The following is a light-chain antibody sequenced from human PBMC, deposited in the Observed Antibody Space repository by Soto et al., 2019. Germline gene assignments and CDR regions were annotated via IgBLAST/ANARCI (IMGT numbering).Light chain of an antibody. CDR3: QQYGSSPPIT. Sequence: EIVLTHSQGTLSLSPCERATLSFSASQSVSSNYLAWYQQKPGQAPRLLIYGASSRATGIPDRLSGSGSGTDFTLTISRLEPEDFAVYYCQQYGSSPPITFGQGTRLEIK. J-gene: IGKJ5*01. CDR2: GAS. V-gene: IGKV3-20*01. CDR1: QSVSSNY.